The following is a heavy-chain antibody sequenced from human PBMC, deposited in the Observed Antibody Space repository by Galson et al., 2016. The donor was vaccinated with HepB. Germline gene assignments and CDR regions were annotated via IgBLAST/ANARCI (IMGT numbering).Heavy chain of an antibody. Sequence: SLRLSCAASGFAFSKYPAHWVRQPPGKGLQYVSLITNEGHNTYYADSVKGRFTISRDHSKNILFLHMAGLRVEDTAVYYCDTPSPVYFGDAGHYNFGMDVWGRGTAVTVSS. V-gene: IGHV3-64*04. D-gene: IGHD3-9*01. CDR3: DTPSPVYFGDAGHYNFGMDV. CDR2: ITNEGHNT. CDR1: GFAFSKYP. J-gene: IGHJ6*02.